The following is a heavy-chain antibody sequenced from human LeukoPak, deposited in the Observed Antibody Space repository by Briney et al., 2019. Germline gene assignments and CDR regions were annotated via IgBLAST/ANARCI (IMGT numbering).Heavy chain of an antibody. J-gene: IGHJ4*02. V-gene: IGHV3-33*01. D-gene: IGHD3-22*01. CDR2: IWYDENSK. Sequence: GGSLRLSCAASGFTFSAYGMHWVRQAPGKGLEWVAVIWYDENSKNYADSVKGRFTISRDNSKNTLYLQMNSLGAEDTAVYYCARAGRFYSDSSGYLHWGQGTLVTVSS. CDR1: GFTFSAYG. CDR3: ARAGRFYSDSSGYLH.